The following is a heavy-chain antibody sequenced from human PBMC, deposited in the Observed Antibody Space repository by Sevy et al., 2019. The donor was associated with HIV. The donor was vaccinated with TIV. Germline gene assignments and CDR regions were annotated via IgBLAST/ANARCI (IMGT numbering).Heavy chain of an antibody. V-gene: IGHV3-7*01. CDR1: GFTFTTYW. J-gene: IGHJ4*02. Sequence: GGSLRLSCAASGFTFTTYWMTWVRQAPGKGLEWVANINQDGSKINYVDSVKGRFIISRDNFKNTLYLQMNSLRVEDTAVYFCARLFSCGGDCYYLDYWGQGAPVTVSS. CDR3: ARLFSCGGDCYYLDY. D-gene: IGHD2-21*02. CDR2: INQDGSKI.